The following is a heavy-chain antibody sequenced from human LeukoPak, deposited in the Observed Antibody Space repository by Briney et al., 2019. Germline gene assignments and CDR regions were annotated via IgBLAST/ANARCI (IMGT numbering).Heavy chain of an antibody. V-gene: IGHV4-61*01. CDR3: ARDSVYSSGWYDY. J-gene: IGHJ4*02. CDR2: IYYSGST. Sequence: SETLSLTCTVSGGSVSNGSYYWSWIRQPPGKGLEWIGYIYYSGSTNYNPSLKSRVTISVDTSKNQFSLKLSSVTAADTAVYYCARDSVYSSGWYDYWGQGTLVTVSS. CDR1: GGSVSNGSYY. D-gene: IGHD6-19*01.